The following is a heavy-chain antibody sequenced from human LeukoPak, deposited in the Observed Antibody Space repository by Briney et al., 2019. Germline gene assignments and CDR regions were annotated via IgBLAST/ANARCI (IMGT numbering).Heavy chain of an antibody. V-gene: IGHV4-61*08. CDR3: ARSRDYVELYYFDY. J-gene: IGHJ4*02. CDR1: GGSISGADYY. CDR2: IYYSGST. D-gene: IGHD4-17*01. Sequence: SETLSLTCTVSGGSISGADYYWSWIRQPPGKGLEWIGYIYYSGSTNYNPSLKSRVTISVDTSKNQFSLKLSSVTAADTAVYYCARSRDYVELYYFDYWGQGTLVTVSS.